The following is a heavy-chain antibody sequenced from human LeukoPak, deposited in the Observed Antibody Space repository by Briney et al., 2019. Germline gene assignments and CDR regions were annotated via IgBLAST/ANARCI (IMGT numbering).Heavy chain of an antibody. V-gene: IGHV3-23*01. Sequence: GGSLRLSCAASGFTFSSYAMSWVRQAPGKGLEWVSAISGSGGSTYYADSVKGRFTISRDNSKNTLYLQMNSLRAEDTAVYYRAKGGASSSWYPYYFDYWGQGTLVTVSS. CDR1: GFTFSSYA. CDR2: ISGSGGST. J-gene: IGHJ4*02. CDR3: AKGGASSSWYPYYFDY. D-gene: IGHD6-13*01.